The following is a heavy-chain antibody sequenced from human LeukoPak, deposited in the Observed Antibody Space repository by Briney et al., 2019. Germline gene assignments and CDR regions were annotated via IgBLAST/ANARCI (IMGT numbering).Heavy chain of an antibody. J-gene: IGHJ4*02. D-gene: IGHD5-18*01. Sequence: ASVKVSCKVSGYTLTELSMHWVRQAPGKGLEWMGGFDPEDGETIYAQKFQGRVTMTEDTSAGTAYMELSSLRSEDTAVYYCATHDTAMVTGLFYYWGQGTLVTVSS. CDR2: FDPEDGET. CDR3: ATHDTAMVTGLFYY. V-gene: IGHV1-24*01. CDR1: GYTLTELS.